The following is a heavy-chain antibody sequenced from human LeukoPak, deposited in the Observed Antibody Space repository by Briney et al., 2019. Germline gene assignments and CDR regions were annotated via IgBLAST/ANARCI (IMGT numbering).Heavy chain of an antibody. CDR3: ARVRCSGGSCYSNFDY. D-gene: IGHD2-15*01. Sequence: ASVKVSCKASGYTFTNYGIRWVRQAPGQGLEWMGWIGAYNGNTNYAQKLQGRVTMTTDTSTSTAYMELRSLRSDDTAVYYCARVRCSGGSCYSNFDYWGQGTLVTVSS. CDR2: IGAYNGNT. J-gene: IGHJ4*02. CDR1: GYTFTNYG. V-gene: IGHV1-18*01.